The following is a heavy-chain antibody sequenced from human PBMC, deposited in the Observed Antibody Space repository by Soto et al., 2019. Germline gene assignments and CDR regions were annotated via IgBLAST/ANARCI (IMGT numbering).Heavy chain of an antibody. CDR3: ARRWGGTFDI. V-gene: IGHV4-59*08. J-gene: IGHJ3*02. CDR1: GGSISNYY. CDR2: IFYSGST. D-gene: IGHD1-26*01. Sequence: QVQLQASGPGLVKPSETLSLTCTVSGGSISNYYWSWIRQPPGKGLEWIGYIFYSGSTNYNPSLKTRVTISVDTSMNQFSLNLSSMTAADTAVYYCARRWGGTFDIWGQGTMVTVSS.